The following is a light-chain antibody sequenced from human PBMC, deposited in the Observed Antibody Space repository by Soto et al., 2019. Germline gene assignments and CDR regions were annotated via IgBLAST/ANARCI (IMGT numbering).Light chain of an antibody. CDR3: QQRSNWPWT. CDR1: QSVSSY. V-gene: IGKV3-11*01. CDR2: DAS. Sequence: EIVLTQSPATQSLSPGERATLSCRASQSVSSYVAWYQQKPGQAPRLLIYDASNRATGIPARFSGSGSGTDFTLTISSLEPEDFAVYYCQQRSNWPWTFCQGTKVEIK. J-gene: IGKJ1*01.